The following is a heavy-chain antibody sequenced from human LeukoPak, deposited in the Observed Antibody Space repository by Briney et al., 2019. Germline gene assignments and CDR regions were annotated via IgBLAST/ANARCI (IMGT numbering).Heavy chain of an antibody. D-gene: IGHD2-2*02. J-gene: IGHJ4*02. Sequence: SETLSLTCAVYGGSFSGYYWSWIRQPPGKELEWIGEINHSGSTNYNPSLKSRVTISVDTSKNQFSLKLSSVTAADTAVYYCASGRSLGYCSSTSCYKGDYWGQGTLVTVSS. V-gene: IGHV4-34*01. CDR1: GGSFSGYY. CDR2: INHSGST. CDR3: ASGRSLGYCSSTSCYKGDY.